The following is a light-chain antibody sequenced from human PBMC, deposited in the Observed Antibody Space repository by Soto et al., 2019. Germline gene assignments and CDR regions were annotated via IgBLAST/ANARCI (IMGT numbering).Light chain of an antibody. CDR1: QSVSSNY. V-gene: IGKV3-20*01. Sequence: EIVLTQSPGTLSLSPGERATLSCRASQSVSSNYLAWYQQKPGQAPRLLIYGASKRATGIPDRFSGSGSGTDFTITISRLEPEDFAVYYCQQYGTSPYTFGQGTKLEIK. J-gene: IGKJ2*01. CDR2: GAS. CDR3: QQYGTSPYT.